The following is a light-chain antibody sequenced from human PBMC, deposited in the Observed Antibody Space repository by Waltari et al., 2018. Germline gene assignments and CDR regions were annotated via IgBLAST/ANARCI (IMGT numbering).Light chain of an antibody. J-gene: IGKJ4*01. CDR2: KVS. CDR3: MQGTHIPLT. Sequence: DVVMTQSPLSLPITPGQPASMTCRSSQSLLHSNGNTYLSWFLQKPGQPPRRLIYKVSNRDSGVPDRFSGSGAETDFTLKISRVEAEDVGVYYCMQGTHIPLTFGGGTKVEIK. CDR1: QSLLHSNGNTY. V-gene: IGKV2-30*02.